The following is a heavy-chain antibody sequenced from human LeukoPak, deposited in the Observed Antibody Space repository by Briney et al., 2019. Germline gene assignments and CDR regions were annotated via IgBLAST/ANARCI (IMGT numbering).Heavy chain of an antibody. CDR3: ARGDVDTAMANSLFDY. V-gene: IGHV4-39*07. Sequence: SETLSLTCTVSGGSISSYYWGWIRQPPGKGLEWIGSIYYSGSTYYNPSLKSRVTISVDTSKNQFSLKLSSVTAADTAVYYCARGDVDTAMANSLFDYWGQGTLVTVSS. J-gene: IGHJ4*02. D-gene: IGHD5-18*01. CDR2: IYYSGST. CDR1: GGSISSYY.